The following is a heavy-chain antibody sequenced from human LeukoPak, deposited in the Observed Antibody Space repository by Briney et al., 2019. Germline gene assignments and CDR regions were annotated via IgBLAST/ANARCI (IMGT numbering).Heavy chain of an antibody. CDR1: GGSISSSSYY. V-gene: IGHV4-39*07. Sequence: SETLSLTCTVSGGSISSSSYYWGWIRQPPVKGLEWIGSIYYSGSTYYNPSLKSRVTISVDTSKNQFSLKLSSVTATDTAVYYCARGRQLVAHWGQGTLVTVSS. D-gene: IGHD6-6*01. J-gene: IGHJ5*02. CDR2: IYYSGST. CDR3: ARGRQLVAH.